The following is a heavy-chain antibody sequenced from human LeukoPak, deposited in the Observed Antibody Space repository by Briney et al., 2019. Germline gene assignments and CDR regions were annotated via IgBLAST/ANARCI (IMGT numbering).Heavy chain of an antibody. D-gene: IGHD3-10*01. V-gene: IGHV4-4*07. CDR2: FFISGST. CDR1: DGSISDYF. Sequence: SETLSLTCSVTDGSISDYFCSWIRQPAGKGLEWIGRFFISGSTSYNPSLKSRVTMSVDTSKNQFSLKLSSVTAADTAVYYCARAVGVRANRGSDYWGQGTLVTVSS. CDR3: ARAVGVRANRGSDY. J-gene: IGHJ4*02.